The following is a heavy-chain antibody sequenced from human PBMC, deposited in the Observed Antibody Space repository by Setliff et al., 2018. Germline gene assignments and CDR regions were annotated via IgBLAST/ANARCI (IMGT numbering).Heavy chain of an antibody. V-gene: IGHV4-59*08. D-gene: IGHD1-26*01. CDR2: IHYSGST. CDR3: ARHLSCGSYYGGAYYYMDV. Sequence: SETLSLTCTVSGGSISSYYWSWIRQPPGKGLEWIGSIHYSGSTNYNPSLKSRLTISVDTAKTQFSLRLISVTAADTAVYYCARHLSCGSYYGGAYYYMDVWGKGTTVTVSS. J-gene: IGHJ6*03. CDR1: GGSISSYY.